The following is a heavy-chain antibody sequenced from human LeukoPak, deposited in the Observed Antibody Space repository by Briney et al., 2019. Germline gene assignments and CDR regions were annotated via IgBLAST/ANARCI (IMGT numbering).Heavy chain of an antibody. CDR3: ARKDGYNGPHMDV. CDR1: GGSISSYY. V-gene: IGHV4-59*01. Sequence: SETLSLTCTVSGGSISSYYWSWIRQPPGKGLEWIGYIYHSGSTNYNPSLKSRVTISVDTSKNQFSLNLSSVTAADTAVYYCARKDGYNGPHMDVWGKGTTVTVSS. D-gene: IGHD5-24*01. J-gene: IGHJ6*03. CDR2: IYHSGST.